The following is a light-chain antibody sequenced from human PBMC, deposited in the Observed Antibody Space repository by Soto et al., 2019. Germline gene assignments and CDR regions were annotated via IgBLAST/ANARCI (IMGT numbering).Light chain of an antibody. CDR1: QGIANY. Sequence: DIQMTQSPSSLSASVGDRVTITCRASQGIANYLAWYQQKPGKVPKLLIYAASALQSGVPSRFSGSGSGTDFTLTISSLQPEDVATYYCQQYGRSAIFTLGPGTTV. J-gene: IGKJ3*01. V-gene: IGKV1-27*01. CDR2: AAS. CDR3: QQYGRSAIFT.